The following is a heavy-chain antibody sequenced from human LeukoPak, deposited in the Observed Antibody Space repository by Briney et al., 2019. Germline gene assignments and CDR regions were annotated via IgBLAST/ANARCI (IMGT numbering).Heavy chain of an antibody. D-gene: IGHD3-10*01. V-gene: IGHV4-39*07. CDR2: IYYSGST. Sequence: PSETLSLTCTVSGGSISSSSYYWGWIRQPPGKGLEWIGSIYYSGSTYYNPSLKSRVTMSVDTSKNQFSLKLSSVTAADTAVYYCARDTYYYGSGSYYPFDYWGQGTLVTVSS. CDR1: GGSISSSSYY. J-gene: IGHJ4*02. CDR3: ARDTYYYGSGSYYPFDY.